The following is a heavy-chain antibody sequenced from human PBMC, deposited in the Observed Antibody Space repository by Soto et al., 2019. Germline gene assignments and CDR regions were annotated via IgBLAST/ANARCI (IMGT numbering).Heavy chain of an antibody. Sequence: SVKVSCKASGGTFSSYAISWVRQAPGQGLEWMGGIIPIFGTANYAQKFQGRVTITADESTSTAYMELSSLRSEDTAVYYCARTRSGYCSSTSCYNYYYYGMDVWGQGTTVTVSS. CDR1: GGTFSSYA. J-gene: IGHJ6*02. D-gene: IGHD2-2*02. CDR2: IIPIFGTA. V-gene: IGHV1-69*13. CDR3: ARTRSGYCSSTSCYNYYYYGMDV.